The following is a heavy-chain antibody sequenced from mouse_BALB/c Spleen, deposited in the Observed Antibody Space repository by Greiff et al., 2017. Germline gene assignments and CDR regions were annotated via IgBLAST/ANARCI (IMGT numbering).Heavy chain of an antibody. CDR1: GFTFSSYT. J-gene: IGHJ3*01. V-gene: IGHV5-12-2*01. CDR3: ARRYGYDQAWFAY. D-gene: IGHD2-2*01. CDR2: ISNGGGST. Sequence: EVQLVESGGGLVQPGGSLKLSCAASGFTFSSYTMSWVRQTPEKRLEWVAYISNGGGSTYYPDTVKGRFTISRDNAKNTLYLQMSSLKSEDTAMYYCARRYGYDQAWFAYWGQGTLVTVSA.